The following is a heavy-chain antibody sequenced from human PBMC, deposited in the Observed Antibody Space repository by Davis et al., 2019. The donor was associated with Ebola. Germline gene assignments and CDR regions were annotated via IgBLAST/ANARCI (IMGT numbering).Heavy chain of an antibody. V-gene: IGHV4-30-4*02. CDR2: IYYSGST. CDR3: ARLGVSAASPFDP. CDR1: GGSISSGDYY. J-gene: IGHJ5*02. Sequence: MPSETLSLTCTVSGGSISSGDYYWSWIRQPPGKGLEWIGYIYYSGSTYYNPSLKSRVTISVDTSKNQFSLKLSSVTAADTAVYYCARLGVSAASPFDPWGQGTLVTVSS. D-gene: IGHD6-25*01.